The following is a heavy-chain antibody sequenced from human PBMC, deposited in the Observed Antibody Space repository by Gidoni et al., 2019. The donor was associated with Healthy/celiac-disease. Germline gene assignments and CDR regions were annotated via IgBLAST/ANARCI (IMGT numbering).Heavy chain of an antibody. V-gene: IGHV1-3*01. CDR1: GYTFTSYA. Sequence: QVQLVQSGAEVKKPGASVKVSCKASGYTFTSYAMHWVRQAPGQRLEWMGWINAGNGNTKYSQKFQGRVTITRDTSASTAYMELSSLRSEDTAVYYCARDSYSGSYYGWFDPWGQGTLVTVSS. J-gene: IGHJ5*02. D-gene: IGHD1-26*01. CDR2: INAGNGNT. CDR3: ARDSYSGSYYGWFDP.